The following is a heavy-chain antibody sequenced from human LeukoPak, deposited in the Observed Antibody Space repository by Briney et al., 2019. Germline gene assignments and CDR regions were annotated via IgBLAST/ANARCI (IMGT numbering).Heavy chain of an antibody. CDR3: ARDDDYMDV. CDR1: GGSISSSSYY. V-gene: IGHV4-39*07. Sequence: SETLSLTCTVSGGSISSSSYYWGWIRQPPGKGLEWIGSIYYSGSTYYNPSLKSRVTISVDTSKNQFSLKLSSVTAADTALYYCARDDDYMDVWGKGTTVTISS. CDR2: IYYSGST. J-gene: IGHJ6*03.